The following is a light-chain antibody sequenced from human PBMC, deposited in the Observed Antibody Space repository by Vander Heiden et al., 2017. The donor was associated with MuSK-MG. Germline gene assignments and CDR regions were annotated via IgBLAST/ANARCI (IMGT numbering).Light chain of an antibody. J-gene: IGLJ3*02. CDR2: GNS. CDR1: SSNIGAGYD. V-gene: IGLV1-40*01. Sequence: QSVLTQPPPVSGAPGQRVTISCTGSSSNIGAGYDVHWYQQLPGTAPKLLIYGNSNRPSGVPDRFSGSKSGTSASLAITGLQAEDEADYYCQSYDSSLSGSGVFGGGTKLTVL. CDR3: QSYDSSLSGSGV.